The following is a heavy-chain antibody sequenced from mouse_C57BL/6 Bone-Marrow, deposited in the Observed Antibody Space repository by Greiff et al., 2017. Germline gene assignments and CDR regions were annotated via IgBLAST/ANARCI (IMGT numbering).Heavy chain of an antibody. CDR3: ARRDYSNYEGAMDY. Sequence: EVQGVESGGDLVKPGGSLKLSCAASGFTFSSYGMSWVRQTPDTRLEWVATISSGGSYTYYPDSVKGRFTISRDNAKNTLYLQMSSLKSEDTAMYYCARRDYSNYEGAMDYWGQGTSVTVSS. J-gene: IGHJ4*01. D-gene: IGHD2-5*01. V-gene: IGHV5-6*01. CDR1: GFTFSSYG. CDR2: ISSGGSYT.